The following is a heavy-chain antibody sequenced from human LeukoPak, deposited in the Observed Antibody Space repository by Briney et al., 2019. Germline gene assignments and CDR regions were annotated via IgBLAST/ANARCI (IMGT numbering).Heavy chain of an antibody. J-gene: IGHJ5*01. CDR2: ISGSGGST. Sequence: PGGSLRLSCAASGFTFSSYAMSWVRQAPGKGLEWVSAISGSGGSTYYADSVKGRFTISRDNSKNTLYLRMNSLRAEDTAVYYCAKEPVGSVVPAAIFGSWFDSWGQGTLVTVSS. CDR1: GFTFSSYA. CDR3: AKEPVGSVVPAAIFGSWFDS. D-gene: IGHD2-2*02. V-gene: IGHV3-23*01.